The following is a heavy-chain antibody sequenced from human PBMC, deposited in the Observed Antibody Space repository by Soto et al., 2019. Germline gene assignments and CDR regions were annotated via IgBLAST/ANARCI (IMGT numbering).Heavy chain of an antibody. V-gene: IGHV4-34*01. D-gene: IGHD3-10*01. J-gene: IGHJ6*02. CDR3: ARTRITMVRGAYGMDV. CDR2: INHSGST. CDR1: GGSFSGYY. Sequence: QVQLQQWGAGLLKPSETLSLTCAVYGGSFSGYYWSWIRQPPGKGLEWIGEINHSGSTNYNPSLKSRVTISVDTSKNQFSLKLSSVTAADMAVYYCARTRITMVRGAYGMDVWGQGTTVTVSS.